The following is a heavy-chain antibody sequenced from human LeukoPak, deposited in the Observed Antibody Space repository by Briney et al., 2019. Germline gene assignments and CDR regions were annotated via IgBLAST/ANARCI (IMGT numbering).Heavy chain of an antibody. D-gene: IGHD3-10*01. J-gene: IGHJ6*04. CDR2: ISYDGSNK. Sequence: GGSLRLSCAASGFTFSSYGMHWVRQAPGKGLEWVAVISYDGSNKYYADSVKGRFTISRDNSKNTQYLQMNSLRAEDTAVYYCAKGSGSYYYGMDVWGKGTTVTVSS. CDR1: GFTFSSYG. CDR3: AKGSGSYYYGMDV. V-gene: IGHV3-30*18.